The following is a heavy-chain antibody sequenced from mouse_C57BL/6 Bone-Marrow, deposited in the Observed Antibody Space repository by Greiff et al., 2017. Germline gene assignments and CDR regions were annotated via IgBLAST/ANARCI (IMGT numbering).Heavy chain of an antibody. Sequence: QVQLQQPGTELVKPGASVKLSCKASGYTFTSYWMHWVKQRPGQGLEWIGNINPSNGGTNYNQKFKGKATLTVDKSSSTAYMQLSSLTSEDSAVYYCAIGVYYGNYEDYFDYWGQGTTLTVSS. CDR2: INPSNGGT. CDR3: AIGVYYGNYEDYFDY. V-gene: IGHV1-53*01. CDR1: GYTFTSYW. J-gene: IGHJ2*01. D-gene: IGHD2-1*01.